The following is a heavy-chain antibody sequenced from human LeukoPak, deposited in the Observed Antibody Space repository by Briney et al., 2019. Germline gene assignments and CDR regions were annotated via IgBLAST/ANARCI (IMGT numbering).Heavy chain of an antibody. CDR2: INHSGST. CDR3: ARVHSSLRGYSYGKFDY. D-gene: IGHD5-18*01. Sequence: PSETLSLTCAVYGGSFSGYYWSWIRQPPGKGLEWIGEINHSGSTNYNPSLKSRVTISVDTSKNQFSLKLSSVTAADTAVYYCARVHSSLRGYSYGKFDYWGQGTLVTVSS. CDR1: GGSFSGYY. V-gene: IGHV4-34*01. J-gene: IGHJ4*02.